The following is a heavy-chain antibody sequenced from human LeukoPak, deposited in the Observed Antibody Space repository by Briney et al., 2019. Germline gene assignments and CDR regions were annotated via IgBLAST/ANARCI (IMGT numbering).Heavy chain of an antibody. CDR2: INPDSGGT. J-gene: IGHJ4*02. V-gene: IGHV1-2*02. Sequence: ASVKVSCKASGYTFTGYHMHWVRQAPGQGLEWMGWINPDSGGTDYAQKFQGRVTMTTDMSTSIVYMNLSSLKSEDTAVYYCARGRVTSYYDNSGFYPRDYWGQGTLVTVSS. CDR1: GYTFTGYH. D-gene: IGHD3-22*01. CDR3: ARGRVTSYYDNSGFYPRDY.